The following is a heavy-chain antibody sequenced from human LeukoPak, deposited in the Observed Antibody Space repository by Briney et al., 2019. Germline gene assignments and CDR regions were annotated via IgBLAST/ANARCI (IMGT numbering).Heavy chain of an antibody. CDR3: ARYPRASVTFDY. J-gene: IGHJ4*02. Sequence: KPSETLSLTCGVSGYSINRGYFWAWIRQPPGKGLEWIGSIYHSGITFYNPSLKSRVSISVETSKNQFSLKLSSVTAADTAVYYCARYPRASVTFDYWGQGTLVTVSS. V-gene: IGHV4-38-2*01. D-gene: IGHD2/OR15-2a*01. CDR2: IYHSGIT. CDR1: GYSINRGYF.